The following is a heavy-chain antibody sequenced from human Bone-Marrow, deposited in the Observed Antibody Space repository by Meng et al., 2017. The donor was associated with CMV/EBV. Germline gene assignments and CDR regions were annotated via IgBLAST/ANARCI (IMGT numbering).Heavy chain of an antibody. D-gene: IGHD3-3*01. J-gene: IGHJ6*02. CDR1: GFTFSSYS. CDR2: ISSSSSYI. CDR3: AIIWSGYHKPGPDYYYYYGMDV. V-gene: IGHV3-21*01. Sequence: GGSLRLSCVASGFTFSSYSMNWVRQAPGKGLEWVSSISSSSSYIYYADSVKGRFTISRDNAKNSLYLQMNSLRAEDTAVYYCAIIWSGYHKPGPDYYYYYGMDVWDQGTTVTVSS.